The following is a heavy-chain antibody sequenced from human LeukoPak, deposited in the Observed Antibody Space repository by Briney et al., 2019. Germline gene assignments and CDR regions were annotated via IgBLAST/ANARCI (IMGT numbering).Heavy chain of an antibody. D-gene: IGHD3-22*01. V-gene: IGHV3-23*01. CDR3: AKGLIYYYDSSGYYDYFDY. J-gene: IGHJ4*02. CDR2: FSGSGGTT. CDR1: GFTFSSYA. Sequence: GGSLRLSCAVSGFTFSSYAMSWVRQAPGKGLEWVSAFSGSGGTTYYADSVKGRFTISRDNSKNTLYLQMNSLRAEDTAVYYCAKGLIYYYDSSGYYDYFDYWGQGTLVTVSS.